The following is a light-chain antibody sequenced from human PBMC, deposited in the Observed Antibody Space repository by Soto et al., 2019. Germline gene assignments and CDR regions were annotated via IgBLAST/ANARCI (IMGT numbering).Light chain of an antibody. CDR3: SSYASSGTVV. J-gene: IGLJ2*01. V-gene: IGLV2-14*01. CDR2: DVS. Sequence: QSALTQPASVSGSPGQSITISCTGTSDDVGGHKYVSWYQQHPGKAPKLIIYDVSNRPSGVSNRFSGSKSGNTASLTISGLQAEDEADYYCSSYASSGTVVFGGGTKVTVL. CDR1: SDDVGGHKY.